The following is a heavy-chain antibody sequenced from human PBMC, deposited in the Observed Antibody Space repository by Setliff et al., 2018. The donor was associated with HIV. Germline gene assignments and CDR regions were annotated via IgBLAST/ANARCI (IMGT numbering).Heavy chain of an antibody. V-gene: IGHV1-2*06. J-gene: IGHJ4*02. Sequence: ASVKVSCKASGYTFTGYYMHWVRQAPGQGLEWMGRINPNSGGTNYAQKFQGRVTMTRDTSISTAYMELSRLRSDDTAVYYCARGGTGRPRPIDYWGQGTLVTVSS. CDR3: ARGGTGRPRPIDY. D-gene: IGHD7-27*01. CDR1: GYTFTGYY. CDR2: INPNSGGT.